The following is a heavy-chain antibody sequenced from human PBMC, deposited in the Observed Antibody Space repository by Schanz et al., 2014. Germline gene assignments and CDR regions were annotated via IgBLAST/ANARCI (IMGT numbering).Heavy chain of an antibody. D-gene: IGHD5-18*01. V-gene: IGHV1-18*01. J-gene: IGHJ3*02. CDR2: ISTSNGNT. Sequence: QVQLVQSGAEVKKPGASVKVSCKASGYTFTSYGINWVRQAPGQGLEWMGWISTSNGNTNYIQKLQGRVTMTTDTSTSTAYMELRSLRSDDTALYYCTRGGYSYALSAFDIWGQGTMVTDSS. CDR3: TRGGYSYALSAFDI. CDR1: GYTFTSYG.